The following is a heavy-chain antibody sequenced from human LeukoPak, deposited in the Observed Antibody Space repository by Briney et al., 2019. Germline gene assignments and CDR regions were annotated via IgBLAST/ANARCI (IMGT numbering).Heavy chain of an antibody. Sequence: PGGSLRLSCAVSGFTFSDHYMHWVRQVPGKGPEWVSRINKDGSITNFADSVKGRFTISRDNSKNTLYLQMNSLRAEDTAVYYCAKDRYCSGGSCPVDVWGKGTTVAVSS. CDR1: GFTFSDHY. J-gene: IGHJ6*04. D-gene: IGHD2-15*01. CDR2: INKDGSIT. V-gene: IGHV3-74*01. CDR3: AKDRYCSGGSCPVDV.